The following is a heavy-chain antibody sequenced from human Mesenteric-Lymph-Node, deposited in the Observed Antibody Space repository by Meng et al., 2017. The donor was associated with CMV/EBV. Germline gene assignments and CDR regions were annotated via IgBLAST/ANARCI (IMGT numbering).Heavy chain of an antibody. CDR3: ARGTLAGLLAHFYYGMDV. CDR2: ITSTSGDI. D-gene: IGHD6-13*01. Sequence: GESLKISCAASGFPFRSYSMTWVRQAPGKGLEWVSSITSTSGDIYLYYADSVKGRFTISRDNAKNSLSLQMNSLRVEDTAVYYCARGTLAGLLAHFYYGMDVWGQGTTVTVSS. V-gene: IGHV3-21*01. CDR1: GFPFRSYS. J-gene: IGHJ6*02.